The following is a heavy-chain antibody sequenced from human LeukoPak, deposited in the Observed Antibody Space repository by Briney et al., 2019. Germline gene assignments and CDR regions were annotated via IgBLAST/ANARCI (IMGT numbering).Heavy chain of an antibody. Sequence: PGGSLRLSCAASEFSVGSKYMTWVRKAPGKGLEWVSLIYSGGSTYDPDSVKGRFTISRDNSKNTLYLQMNSLRAEDTAVYDCARGPSGYHNTGGQGTLVTVSS. CDR3: ARGPSGYHNT. CDR2: IYSGGST. D-gene: IGHD5-12*01. V-gene: IGHV3-66*01. J-gene: IGHJ4*02. CDR1: EFSVGSKY.